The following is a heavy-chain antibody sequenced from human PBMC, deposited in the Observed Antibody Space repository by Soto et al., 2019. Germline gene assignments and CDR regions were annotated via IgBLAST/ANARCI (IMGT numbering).Heavy chain of an antibody. CDR3: ASARVVPAATHFDY. V-gene: IGHV4-31*03. CDR1: GGSISSGGYY. J-gene: IGHJ4*02. CDR2: IYYSGST. D-gene: IGHD2-2*01. Sequence: SETLSLTCTVSGGSISSGGYYWSWIRQHPGKGLEWIGYIYYSGSTYYSPSLKSRVTISVDTSKNQFSLKLSSVTAADTAVYYCASARVVPAATHFDYWGQGTLVTVSS.